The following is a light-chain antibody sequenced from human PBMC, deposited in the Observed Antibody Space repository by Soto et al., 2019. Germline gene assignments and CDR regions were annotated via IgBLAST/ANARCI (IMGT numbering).Light chain of an antibody. CDR3: QQYKNWPPYT. V-gene: IGKV3-15*01. J-gene: IGKJ2*01. CDR2: GAS. CDR1: QSVSSN. Sequence: EIVMTQSPATLSVSPGERASLSCRASQSVSSNLAWYQQKPGQAPRLLIYGASTRATCIPARFSGSVSGTEFTLTISSLQSEDFAVYYCQQYKNWPPYTFGQGTKLEIK.